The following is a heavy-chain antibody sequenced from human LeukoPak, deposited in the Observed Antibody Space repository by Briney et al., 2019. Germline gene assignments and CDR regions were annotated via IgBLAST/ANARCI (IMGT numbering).Heavy chain of an antibody. CDR3: AKDFPPYSSSWYYFDY. CDR1: GFTFSSYA. J-gene: IGHJ4*02. V-gene: IGHV3-23*01. D-gene: IGHD6-13*01. Sequence: GGSLRLSCAASGFTFSSYAISWVRQAPGRGLEWVSVISGSGGSTYYADSVKGRFTISRDNSKNTLYLQMNSLRAEDTAVYYCAKDFPPYSSSWYYFDYWGQGTLVTVSS. CDR2: ISGSGGST.